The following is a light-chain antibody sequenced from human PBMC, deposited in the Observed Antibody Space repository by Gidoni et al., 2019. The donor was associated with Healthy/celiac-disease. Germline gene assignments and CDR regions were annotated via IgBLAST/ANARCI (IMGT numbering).Light chain of an antibody. V-gene: IGKV3-15*01. CDR2: GAS. CDR1: QSVSSN. CDR3: QQYNNWPLT. Sequence: EIVMTQSPATLSVSPGERATLSCRASQSVSSNLAWYPQKPGQAPRLLIYGASTRATGIPARFSGSGSGTEFTLTISRLQSEDFAVYYCQQYNNWPLTFGQGTRLEIK. J-gene: IGKJ5*01.